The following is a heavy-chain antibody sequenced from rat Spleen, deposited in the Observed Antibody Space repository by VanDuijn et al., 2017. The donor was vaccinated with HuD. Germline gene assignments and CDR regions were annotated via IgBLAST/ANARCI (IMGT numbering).Heavy chain of an antibody. D-gene: IGHD1-6*01. V-gene: IGHV5S13*01. CDR3: ARRHYGYTDYFDY. Sequence: EVQLVESGGGLVQPGRSLKLSCAASGFTFNNYGIAWVRQAPTKGLEWVASISASGYNTFHRDSVKGRFTISRDNAKSTLSLQMDSLRSEDTATYYCARRHYGYTDYFDYWGQGVMVTVSS. J-gene: IGHJ2*01. CDR2: ISASGYNT. CDR1: GFTFNNYG.